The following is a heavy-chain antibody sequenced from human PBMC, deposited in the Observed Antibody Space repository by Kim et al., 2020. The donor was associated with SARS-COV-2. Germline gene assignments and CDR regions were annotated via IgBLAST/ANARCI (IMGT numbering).Heavy chain of an antibody. Sequence: ASVKVSCKASGYTFTSHAMNWVRQAPGQGLEWMGWINTNTGNPTYAQGFTGRFVFSLDTSVSTAYLQISSLKAEDTAVYYCARDSSGWSTSGYYYYYGMDVWGQVTTVTVS. CDR1: GYTFTSHA. CDR3: ARDSSGWSTSGYYYYYGMDV. V-gene: IGHV7-4-1*02. CDR2: INTNTGNP. J-gene: IGHJ6*02. D-gene: IGHD6-19*01.